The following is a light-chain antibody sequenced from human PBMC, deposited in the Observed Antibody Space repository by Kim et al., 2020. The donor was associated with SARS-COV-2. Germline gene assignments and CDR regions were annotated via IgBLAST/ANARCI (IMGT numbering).Light chain of an antibody. V-gene: IGKV3-20*01. Sequence: GDRATLSYRASQSINSRYLAWYQVKPGQAPRLLIFGASSWATGVPDRFSGSGSGTDFTLTISSLEPEDFAVYYCQQYGTLPYTFGQGTKLEI. CDR2: GAS. J-gene: IGKJ2*01. CDR3: QQYGTLPYT. CDR1: QSINSRY.